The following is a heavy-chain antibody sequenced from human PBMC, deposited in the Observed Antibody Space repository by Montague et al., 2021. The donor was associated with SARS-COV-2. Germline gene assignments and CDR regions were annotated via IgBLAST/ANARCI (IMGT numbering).Heavy chain of an antibody. CDR2: IYYSGST. Sequence: TLSLTCTVSGGSISSSGYYWSWIRQHPGMGLEWIGYIYYSGSTYYNPSLKSRVTISVDTSKNQFSLKLSSVTAADTAVYYCARVQGITMIVVVIGAFDTGAKGTMVTVPP. D-gene: IGHD3-22*01. J-gene: IGHJ3*02. CDR1: GGSISSSGYY. V-gene: IGHV4-31*03. CDR3: ARVQGITMIVVVIGAFDT.